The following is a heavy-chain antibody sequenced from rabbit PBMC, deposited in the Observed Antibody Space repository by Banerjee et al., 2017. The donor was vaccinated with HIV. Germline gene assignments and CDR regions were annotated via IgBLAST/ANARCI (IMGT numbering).Heavy chain of an antibody. CDR3: ARDHSSSNGYVLNL. J-gene: IGHJ4*01. V-gene: IGHV1S45*01. CDR2: IETGSGST. D-gene: IGHD1-1*01. Sequence: EESGGDLVQPEGSLTLTCKASGLDFSSSYWICWVRQAPGKGLEWIACIETGSGSTYYASWAKGRFTISKTSSTTVTLQMTSLTAADTATYFCARDHSSSNGYVLNLWGQGTLVTVS. CDR1: GLDFSSSYW.